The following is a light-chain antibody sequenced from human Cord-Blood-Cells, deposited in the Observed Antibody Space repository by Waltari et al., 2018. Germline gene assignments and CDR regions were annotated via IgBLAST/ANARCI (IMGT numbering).Light chain of an antibody. CDR1: SSDVGGYNY. V-gene: IGLV2-14*01. J-gene: IGLJ2*01. CDR2: DDS. Sequence: QSALTQPASVSGPPGQSITISCTGTSSDVGGYNYASWYQQHPGKTPNPMIYDDSNPPPGVFNPLSGSKAGNTASLTIFGRQAEDEADYYCSSYTSSSTLVVFGGGTKLTVL. CDR3: SSYTSSSTLVV.